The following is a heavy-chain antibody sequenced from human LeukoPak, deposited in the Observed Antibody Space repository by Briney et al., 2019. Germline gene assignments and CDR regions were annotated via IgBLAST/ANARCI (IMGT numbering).Heavy chain of an antibody. CDR1: GFPFNAYW. D-gene: IGHD3-10*01. V-gene: IGHV3-7*03. J-gene: IGHJ4*02. CDR2: IRQDGDTK. CDR3: ARDGDSGSYYIDY. Sequence: GGSLRLSCAASGFPFNAYWMTWVRQAPGKGLEWVANIRQDGDTKYYVDSVKGRFTIARDNAKKSLHLQMNSLRAEDTAVYYCARDGDSGSYYIDYWGQGTLVTVSS.